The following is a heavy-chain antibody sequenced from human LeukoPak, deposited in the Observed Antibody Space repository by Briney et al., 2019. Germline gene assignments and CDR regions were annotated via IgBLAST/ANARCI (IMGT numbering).Heavy chain of an antibody. CDR1: GFTFSSYA. Sequence: PGGSLRLSCAASGFTFSSYAMSWVRQAPGKGLEWVSAISGSGGSTYYADSVKGRFTISRDNFKNTLYLQMNSLRAEDTAVYYCAKGSLGGYSWYYFDYWGQGTLVTVSS. D-gene: IGHD3-22*01. CDR3: AKGSLGGYSWYYFDY. J-gene: IGHJ4*02. V-gene: IGHV3-23*01. CDR2: ISGSGGST.